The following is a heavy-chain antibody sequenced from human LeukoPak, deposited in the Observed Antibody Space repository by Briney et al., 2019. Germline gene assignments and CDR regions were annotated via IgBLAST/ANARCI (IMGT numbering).Heavy chain of an antibody. CDR2: IYPGDSDT. D-gene: IGHD6-19*01. Sequence: GESLKISCKGSGNSFTSYWIGWVRQMPGKGLEWMGIIYPGDSDTRYSPSFQGQVTISADKSISTAYLQWSSLRAEDTAVYYCAKDYRPGYSSGAAFDIWGQGTMVTVSS. V-gene: IGHV5-51*01. CDR1: GNSFTSYW. CDR3: AKDYRPGYSSGAAFDI. J-gene: IGHJ3*02.